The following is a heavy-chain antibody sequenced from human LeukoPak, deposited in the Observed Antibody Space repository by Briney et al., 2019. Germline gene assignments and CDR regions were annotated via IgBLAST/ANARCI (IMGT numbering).Heavy chain of an antibody. Sequence: PGGSLRLSCAASGFTFDDYAMHWVRQAPGKGLEWVSGISWNSGSIGYADSVKGRFTISRDNAKNSLYLQMNSLRAEDTALYYCARRGYYDSSGFDYWGQGTLVTVSS. CDR2: ISWNSGSI. CDR3: ARRGYYDSSGFDY. J-gene: IGHJ4*02. V-gene: IGHV3-9*01. D-gene: IGHD3-22*01. CDR1: GFTFDDYA.